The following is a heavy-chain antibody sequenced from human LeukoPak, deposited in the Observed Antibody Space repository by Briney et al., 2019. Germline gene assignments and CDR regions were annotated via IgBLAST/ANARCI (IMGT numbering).Heavy chain of an antibody. CDR3: ARRPRRLLSGFDI. J-gene: IGHJ3*02. CDR1: DGSFSDSY. D-gene: IGHD3-3*01. CDR2: INHSGST. V-gene: IGHV4-34*01. Sequence: PSETLSLTCAVYDGSFSDSYWNLIRQPPGRGLEWIGEINHSGSTNYNPSLKSRVTISVDTSKNQFSLKLSSVTAADTAMYYCARRPRRLLSGFDIWGQGTMVTVSS.